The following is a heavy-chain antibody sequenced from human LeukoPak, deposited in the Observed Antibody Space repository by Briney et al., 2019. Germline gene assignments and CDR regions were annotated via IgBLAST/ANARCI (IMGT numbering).Heavy chain of an antibody. J-gene: IGHJ4*02. CDR3: ARVRYSSSFDY. V-gene: IGHV4-34*01. Sequence: SETPSLTCAVYGGSFSGYYWSWIRQPPGKGLEWIGEINHSGSTNYNPSLKSRVTISVDTSKNQFSLKLSSVTAADTAVYYCARVRYSSSFDYWGQGTLVTVSS. CDR2: INHSGST. D-gene: IGHD6-6*01. CDR1: GGSFSGYY.